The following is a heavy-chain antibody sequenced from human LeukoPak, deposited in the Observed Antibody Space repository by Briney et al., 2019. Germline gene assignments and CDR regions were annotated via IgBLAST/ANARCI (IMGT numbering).Heavy chain of an antibody. D-gene: IGHD4-11*01. CDR3: ARQGQTTVRSYFDY. V-gene: IGHV4-39*01. J-gene: IGHJ4*02. CDR1: GGSISSSSYY. Sequence: ASETLSLTCTVSGGSISSSSYYWGWIRQPPGKGLEWIGSIYYSGSTYYNPSLKSRVTISVDTSKNQFSLKLSPVTAADTAVYYCARQGQTTVRSYFDYWGQGTLVTVSS. CDR2: IYYSGST.